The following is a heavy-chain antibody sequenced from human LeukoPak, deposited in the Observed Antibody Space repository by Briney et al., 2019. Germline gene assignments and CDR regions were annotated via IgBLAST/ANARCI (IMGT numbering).Heavy chain of an antibody. CDR3: ARYIRSPLYYFDY. CDR1: GFTFSSYA. D-gene: IGHD1-1*01. V-gene: IGHV3-23*01. CDR2: ISASGDST. Sequence: GGSLRLSCAASGFTFSSYAMSWARQAPGKGLEWVSTISASGDSTYYADSVKGRFTISRDISRNALYVQMNSLRAEDTAVYYCARYIRSPLYYFDYWGRGTLVTVSS. J-gene: IGHJ4*02.